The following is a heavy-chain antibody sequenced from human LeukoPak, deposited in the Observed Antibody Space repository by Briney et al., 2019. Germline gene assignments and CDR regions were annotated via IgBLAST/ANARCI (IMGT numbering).Heavy chain of an antibody. Sequence: SGGSLRLSCAASGFTFSSYAMSGFRETPGKGLEWVSALSGSDSSTYYATSVKDRFTICRDNSQNTLYLQMHSLRAEDTAVYYCAKVTAFEAAADLSPRDYWGQGTLVTVTS. V-gene: IGHV3-23*01. D-gene: IGHD6-13*01. CDR2: LSGSDSST. CDR1: GFTFSSYA. CDR3: AKVTAFEAAADLSPRDY. J-gene: IGHJ4*02.